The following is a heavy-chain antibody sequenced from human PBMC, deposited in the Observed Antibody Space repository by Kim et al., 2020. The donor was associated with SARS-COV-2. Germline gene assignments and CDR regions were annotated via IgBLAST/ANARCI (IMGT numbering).Heavy chain of an antibody. CDR2: INPSGGST. CDR3: ARVRRAAAATLSFDY. V-gene: IGHV1-46*01. CDR1: GYTFTSYY. J-gene: IGHJ4*02. D-gene: IGHD6-13*01. Sequence: ASVKVSCKASGYTFTSYYMHWVRQAPGQGLEWMGIINPSGGSTSYAQKFQGRVTMTRDTSTSTVYMELSSLRSEDTAVYYCARVRRAAAATLSFDYWGQGTLVTVSS.